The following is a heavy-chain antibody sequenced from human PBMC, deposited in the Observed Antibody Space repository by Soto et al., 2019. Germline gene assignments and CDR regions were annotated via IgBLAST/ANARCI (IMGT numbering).Heavy chain of an antibody. Sequence: QVQLVQSGAEVKKPGASVKVSCKASGYTFTSYGISWVRQAPGQGLEWMGWISPYNGNTNYSQKLRGRVTMTTDTSTSSGYMELRSLRSDDTAVYYCARDEAAHSFDPWGQGVLVTVSS. CDR1: GYTFTSYG. D-gene: IGHD6-13*01. V-gene: IGHV1-18*01. J-gene: IGHJ5*02. CDR3: ARDEAAHSFDP. CDR2: ISPYNGNT.